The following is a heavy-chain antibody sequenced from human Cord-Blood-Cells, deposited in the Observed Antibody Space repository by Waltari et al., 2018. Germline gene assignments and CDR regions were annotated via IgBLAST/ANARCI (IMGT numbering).Heavy chain of an antibody. J-gene: IGHJ6*02. CDR3: VLVVYAILYYGMDV. D-gene: IGHD2-8*02. V-gene: IGHV3-48*03. CDR1: GFTFSSYE. CDR2: ISRSVSTI. Sequence: EVQLVESGGGLVQPGGSLRLSCAASGFTFSSYEMNWVRQAPGKGLEWVSCISRSVSTINYADSVKGRFTISRDNAKNSLYLQMNSLRAEDTAVYYCVLVVYAILYYGMDVWGQGTTVTVSS.